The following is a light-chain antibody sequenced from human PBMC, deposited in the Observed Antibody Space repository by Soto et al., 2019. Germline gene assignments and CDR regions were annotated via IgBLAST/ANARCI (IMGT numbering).Light chain of an antibody. CDR3: QQRSDWPST. CDR2: DAS. J-gene: IGKJ4*01. V-gene: IGKV3-11*01. Sequence: EIVLTQSPATLSLSPGERATLSCRASQSVSSYLAWYQKKPGQAPRLLIYDASNRATSIPARFSGSASGTDFTLTISSRDPEDFAVYYCQQRSDWPSTFGEGTSVGIK. CDR1: QSVSSY.